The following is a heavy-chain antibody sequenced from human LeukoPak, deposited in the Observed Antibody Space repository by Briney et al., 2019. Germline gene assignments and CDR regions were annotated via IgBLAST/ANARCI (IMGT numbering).Heavy chain of an antibody. CDR3: ARDRSECSGGSCYPGGFDY. Sequence: PGGSLRLSCAASGFTVSSNNMSWVRQAPGKGLEWVSVIYSGGSTYYADSVKGRFTISRDNSKNKLYLQMNSLRAEDTAVYYCARDRSECSGGSCYPGGFDYWGQGTLVTVSS. J-gene: IGHJ4*02. V-gene: IGHV3-53*01. CDR1: GFTVSSNN. D-gene: IGHD2-15*01. CDR2: IYSGGST.